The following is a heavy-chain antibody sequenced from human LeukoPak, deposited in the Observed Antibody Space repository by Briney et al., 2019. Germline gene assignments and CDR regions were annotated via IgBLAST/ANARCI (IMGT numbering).Heavy chain of an antibody. CDR2: ISGSDGST. V-gene: IGHV3-23*01. D-gene: IGHD3-22*01. J-gene: IGHJ4*02. CDR1: GFTFSSYA. Sequence: GGSLRLSCAASGFTFSSYAMSWVRQAPGKGLEWVSAISGSDGSTYYADSVKGRFTISRDNSKNTLYLQMNSLRAEDTAVYYCAKGPTYYYDSSGYFDYWGQGTLVSVSS. CDR3: AKGPTYYYDSSGYFDY.